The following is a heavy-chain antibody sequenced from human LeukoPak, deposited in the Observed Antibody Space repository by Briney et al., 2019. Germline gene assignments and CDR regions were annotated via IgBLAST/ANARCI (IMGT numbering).Heavy chain of an antibody. D-gene: IGHD3-10*01. V-gene: IGHV4-39*07. CDR3: ARDGPQGGYYPDY. CDR1: GGSISGSYYY. J-gene: IGHJ4*02. Sequence: NPSETLSLTCTVSGGSISGSYYYWGWSRQPPGKGLEWIGRIYYTGSTYYNPSLKSRVTISVDTSKNQFSLKLNSVTAADTAVYYCARDGPQGGYYPDYWGQGTLVTVSS. CDR2: IYYTGST.